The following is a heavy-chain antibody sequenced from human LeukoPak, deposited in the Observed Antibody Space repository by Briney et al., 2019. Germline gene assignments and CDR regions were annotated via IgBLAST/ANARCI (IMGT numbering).Heavy chain of an antibody. Sequence: GGSLRLSCAASGFTFSSYGMHWVRQAPGKGLEWVAVISYDGSNKYYADSVKGRFTISRDNSKNTLYLQMNSLRAEDTAVYYCAKEVGPRGDHYWGQGTLVTVSS. V-gene: IGHV3-30*18. CDR2: ISYDGSNK. J-gene: IGHJ4*02. D-gene: IGHD2-21*02. CDR1: GFTFSSYG. CDR3: AKEVGPRGDHY.